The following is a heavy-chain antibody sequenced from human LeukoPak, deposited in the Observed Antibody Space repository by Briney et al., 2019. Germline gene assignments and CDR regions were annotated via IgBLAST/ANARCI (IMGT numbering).Heavy chain of an antibody. J-gene: IGHJ4*02. Sequence: SETLSLTCTVSGGSISSSSYYWGWIRQPPGKGLEWIGSIYYSGSTYYNPSLKSRVTISVDTSKNQFSLKLSSVTAADTAVYYCARHHSTSSPFDYWGQRTLVTVSS. CDR1: GGSISSSSYY. D-gene: IGHD2-2*01. V-gene: IGHV4-39*01. CDR2: IYYSGST. CDR3: ARHHSTSSPFDY.